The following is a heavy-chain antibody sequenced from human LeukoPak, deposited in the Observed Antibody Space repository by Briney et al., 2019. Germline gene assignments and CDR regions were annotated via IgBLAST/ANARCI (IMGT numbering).Heavy chain of an antibody. J-gene: IGHJ6*02. Sequence: GASVKVSCKASGYTFTSYDISWVRQAPGQGLEWMGWISAYNGNTNYAQKLQGRVTMTTDTSTSTAYMDLRSLRSDDTAVYYCARGPHCSSTSCYGRGRRYYGMDVWGQGTTVTVSS. CDR1: GYTFTSYD. CDR3: ARGPHCSSTSCYGRGRRYYGMDV. D-gene: IGHD2-2*01. CDR2: ISAYNGNT. V-gene: IGHV1-18*01.